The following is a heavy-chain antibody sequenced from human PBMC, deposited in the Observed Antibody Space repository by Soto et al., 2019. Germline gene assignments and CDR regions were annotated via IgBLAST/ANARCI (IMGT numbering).Heavy chain of an antibody. J-gene: IGHJ6*03. CDR2: IQSGGPT. CDR1: GFTVSSKY. V-gene: IGHV3-66*01. Sequence: HPGGSLRLSCAASGFTVSSKYMSWVRQAPGKGLEWVSLIQSGGPTYYADSVKGRFTISRDTSENTVHLQMDSLRAEDTAVYYCTRAVFAINYYYYYMDVWGKGTTVTVSS. D-gene: IGHD2-21*01. CDR3: TRAVFAINYYYYYMDV.